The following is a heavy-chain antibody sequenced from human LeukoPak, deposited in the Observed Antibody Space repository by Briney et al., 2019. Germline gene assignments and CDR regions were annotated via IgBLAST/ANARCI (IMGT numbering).Heavy chain of an antibody. J-gene: IGHJ5*02. CDR1: GFAFSSYA. D-gene: IGHD4-23*01. Sequence: GGSLRLSCAASGFAFSSYAMSWVRPAPGKGRDGVSAISGSGGSTYYADSVKGRFTISRDNAKKTLYLQMNSLRAEDTAVSYCAKDHYGGNSVWFDPWGQGTLVTVTS. CDR3: AKDHYGGNSVWFDP. V-gene: IGHV3-23*01. CDR2: ISGSGGST.